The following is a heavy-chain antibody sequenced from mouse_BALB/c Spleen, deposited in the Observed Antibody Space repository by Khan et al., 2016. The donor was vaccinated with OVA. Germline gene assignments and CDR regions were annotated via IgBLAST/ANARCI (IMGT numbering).Heavy chain of an antibody. V-gene: IGHV14-3*02. CDR3: ALSYGRLYYANDY. CDR1: GFTIKDTY. D-gene: IGHD2-1*01. Sequence: VQLEESGAELVKPGASVKLSCTASGFTIKDTYMHWVKQRPEQGLEWIGRIDPANGNTKYDPKFQGKATITADTSSNTAYLQLSSLTSEDTAVYYCALSYGRLYYANDYGGRETSVTVSS. CDR2: IDPANGNT. J-gene: IGHJ4*01.